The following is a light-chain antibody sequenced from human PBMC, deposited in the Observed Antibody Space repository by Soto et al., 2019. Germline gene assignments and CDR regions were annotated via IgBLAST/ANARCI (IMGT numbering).Light chain of an antibody. CDR3: QQYGISPRT. Sequence: IVLTQSPGTLSLSPGERATLSCRASQSVSNSYLAWYQQKPGQAPRLLIYGASSRATGIPDRFSGSGSGTDFTLTITRLEPEDFVVYYCQQYGISPRTFGQGTKVEIK. CDR1: QSVSNSY. V-gene: IGKV3-20*01. CDR2: GAS. J-gene: IGKJ1*01.